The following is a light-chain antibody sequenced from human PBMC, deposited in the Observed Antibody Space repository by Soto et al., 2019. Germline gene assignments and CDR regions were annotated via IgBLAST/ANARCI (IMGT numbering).Light chain of an antibody. J-gene: IGKJ1*01. CDR2: KAS. CDR1: QTINSW. CDR3: QQYNIYPWT. V-gene: IGKV1-5*03. Sequence: DIQMTQSPSTLSAFVGDRVTISCRASQTINSWLAWYQQKPGKVPKLLIYKASSLESGFPSRFSASGSGTEFTLTISSLQPDDFAXYYCQQYNIYPWTFGQGTEVEIK.